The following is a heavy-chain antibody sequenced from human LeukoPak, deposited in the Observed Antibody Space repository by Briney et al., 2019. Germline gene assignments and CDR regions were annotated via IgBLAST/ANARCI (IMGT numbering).Heavy chain of an antibody. V-gene: IGHV1-69*06. CDR2: IIPIFGTA. CDR1: GGTFSSYA. J-gene: IGHJ4*02. Sequence: SVKVSCKASGGTFSSYAISWVRQAPGQGLEWMGGIIPIFGTANYAQKFQGRVTITADKSTSTAYMELSSLRSEDTAVYYCARARRDGYNLHASFDYWGQGTLVTVSS. CDR3: ARARRDGYNLHASFDY. D-gene: IGHD5-24*01.